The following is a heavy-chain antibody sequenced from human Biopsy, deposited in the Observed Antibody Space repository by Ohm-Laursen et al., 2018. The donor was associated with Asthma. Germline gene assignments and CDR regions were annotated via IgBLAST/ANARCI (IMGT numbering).Heavy chain of an antibody. J-gene: IGHJ4*02. D-gene: IGHD2-15*01. CDR1: GDTFNIFGNSW. Sequence: SLRPSCTAPGDTFNIFGNSWMAWVRQAPGKGLEWLAKIPPVGGAPVYVDSVKGRFTISRDNAKSSLYLQLNSLRVEDTAIYYCATEAWWRCDYWGQGSLVTVSS. V-gene: IGHV3-7*02. CDR3: ATEAWWRCDY. CDR2: IPPVGGAP.